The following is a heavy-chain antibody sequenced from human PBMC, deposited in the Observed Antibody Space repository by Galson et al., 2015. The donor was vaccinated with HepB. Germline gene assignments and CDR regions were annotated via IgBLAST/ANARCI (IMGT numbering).Heavy chain of an antibody. CDR2: IDPSDSYT. V-gene: IGHV5-10-1*01. D-gene: IGHD3-10*01. CDR3: ARHRGIGELVWEH. J-gene: IGHJ1*01. Sequence: QSGAEVTKPGESLKISCKGSGYSFTTYWISWVRQMPGKGLEWMGRIDPSDSYTYYSPSFQGHVSISVDKAITTVYLQWSSLKASDTAMYYRARHRGIGELVWEHWGQGTLVTVSS. CDR1: GYSFTTYW.